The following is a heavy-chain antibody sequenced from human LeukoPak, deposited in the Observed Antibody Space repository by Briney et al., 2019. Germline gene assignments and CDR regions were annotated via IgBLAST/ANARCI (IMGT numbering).Heavy chain of an antibody. CDR3: ATAASTTAPVGYGTDV. D-gene: IGHD1-26*01. CDR1: GYSLTELS. Sequence: ASVKVSCKVSGYSLTELSMHWVRQAPGKGLEWMGGFDPEDGETIYAQKFQGRVTMTEDTSTDTAYMELSSLRSEDTAVYDCATAASTTAPVGYGTDVWGQGTTVTVSS. CDR2: FDPEDGET. V-gene: IGHV1-24*01. J-gene: IGHJ6*02.